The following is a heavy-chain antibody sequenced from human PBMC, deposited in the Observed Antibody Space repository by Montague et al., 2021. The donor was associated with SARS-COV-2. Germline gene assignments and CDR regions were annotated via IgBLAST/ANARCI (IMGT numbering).Heavy chain of an antibody. CDR1: GGSFSTYS. CDR2: IHHGGST. V-gene: IGHV4-34*01. CDR3: ARLGDGVVPSPILGVGHYYADDYMDV. J-gene: IGHJ6*03. Sequence: SETLSLTCAVHGGSFSTYSWNWIRQPPGKGLEWIGEIHHGGSTNYNPSLTSRVTISAATSKTQFSLNLTSVAAADTAVYYCARLGDGVVPSPILGVGHYYADDYMDVWGKGTTVTVSS. D-gene: IGHD3-10*01.